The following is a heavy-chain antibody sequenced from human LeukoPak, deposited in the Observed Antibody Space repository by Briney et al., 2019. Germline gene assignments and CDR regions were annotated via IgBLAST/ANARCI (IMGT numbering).Heavy chain of an antibody. CDR3: AKDGAQVGVTFDY. CDR2: ISDSGGNT. V-gene: IGHV3-23*01. Sequence: GGSLRLSCAASGFTISSYVMSWVRQAPGKGLEWVSSISDSGGNTYYADSVKGRFTISRGNSKNTLYLQMNSLRVEDTAIYYCAKDGAQVGVTFDYWGQGTLVAVSS. CDR1: GFTISSYV. J-gene: IGHJ4*02. D-gene: IGHD1-26*01.